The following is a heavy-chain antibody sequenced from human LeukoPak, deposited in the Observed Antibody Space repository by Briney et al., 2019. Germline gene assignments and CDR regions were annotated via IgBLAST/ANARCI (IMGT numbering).Heavy chain of an antibody. CDR1: GYTFTSYD. V-gene: IGHV1-8*01. CDR2: MNPNSGNT. J-gene: IGHJ5*02. Sequence: ASVKVSCKASGYTFTSYDINWVRQAPGQGLEWMGWMNPNSGNTGYAQKFQGRVTMTRNTSISTAYMELSSLRSEDTAVYYCARIRPLKRSKWFDPWGQGTLVTVSS. CDR3: ARIRPLKRSKWFDP.